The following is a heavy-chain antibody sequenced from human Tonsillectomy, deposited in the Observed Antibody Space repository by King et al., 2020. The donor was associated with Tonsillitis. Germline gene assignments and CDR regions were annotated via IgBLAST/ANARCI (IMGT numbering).Heavy chain of an antibody. Sequence: LQLQESGPGLVKPSETLSLTCTVSGGSISSNTYYWGWIRQPPGKGLEWIGTIFHSGSTYYDPSLKSRVTISVDTSKNQLSLKLSSVTAADTAVYYCSRLTRRGYKIGYYFDYWGQGTLVTVSS. CDR1: GGSISSNTYY. J-gene: IGHJ4*02. D-gene: IGHD5-24*01. V-gene: IGHV4-39*01. CDR3: SRLTRRGYKIGYYFDY. CDR2: IFHSGST.